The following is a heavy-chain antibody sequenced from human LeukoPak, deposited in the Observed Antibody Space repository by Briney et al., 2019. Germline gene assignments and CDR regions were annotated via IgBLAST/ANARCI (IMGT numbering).Heavy chain of an antibody. CDR1: GYTITDYY. CDR2: IIPNTGGT. Sequence: ASVKVSCKASGYTITDYYLHWVRQAPGQGLEWMGWIIPNTGGTNYAQKFQDWVTMSSDTSISTAYMELSSLRSDDTAVYYCARGSPSYAQWHFDLWGRGTQVTVSS. CDR3: ARGSPSYAQWHFDL. J-gene: IGHJ2*01. V-gene: IGHV1-2*04. D-gene: IGHD2/OR15-2a*01.